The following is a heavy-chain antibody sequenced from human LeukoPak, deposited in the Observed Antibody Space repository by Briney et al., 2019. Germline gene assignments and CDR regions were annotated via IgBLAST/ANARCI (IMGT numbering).Heavy chain of an antibody. CDR1: GGSISNYY. CDR2: IYYTGST. CDR3: AREEDCSAGTCQFQH. V-gene: IGHV4-59*01. D-gene: IGHD2-15*01. Sequence: SETLSLTSSVSGGSISNYYWSWIRQPPGKALEWIGYIYYTGSTKYNPSLKSRVTMSVDTSKNQLSLKLTSVTAADTALYFCAREEDCSAGTCQFQHWGQGTLVTVSA. J-gene: IGHJ1*01.